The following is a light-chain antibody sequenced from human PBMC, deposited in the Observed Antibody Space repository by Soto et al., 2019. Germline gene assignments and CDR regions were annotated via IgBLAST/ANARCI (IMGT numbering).Light chain of an antibody. CDR3: QSYDSSLSGVV. V-gene: IGLV1-40*01. CDR1: SSNSGAGYD. Sequence: QSVLTQPPSVSGAPGQRVNISCTGSSSNSGAGYDVHWYQQLPGTAPKLLIYGNSNRPSGVPDRFSGSKSGTSASLAITGLQAEDEADYYCQSYDSSLSGVVFGGGTKLTGL. CDR2: GNS. J-gene: IGLJ2*01.